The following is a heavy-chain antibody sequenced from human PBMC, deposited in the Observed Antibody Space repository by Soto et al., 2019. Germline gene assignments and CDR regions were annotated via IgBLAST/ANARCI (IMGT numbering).Heavy chain of an antibody. CDR3: ARGQAMVQKYNWFDP. V-gene: IGHV4-59*01. CDR1: GGSISSYY. J-gene: IGHJ5*02. D-gene: IGHD5-18*01. Sequence: SETLSLTCTVSGGSISSYYWSWIRQPPGKGLEWIGYIYYSGSTNYNPSLKSRVTISVDTSKNQFSLKLSSVTAADTAVYYCARGQAMVQKYNWFDPWGQGTLVTVSS. CDR2: IYYSGST.